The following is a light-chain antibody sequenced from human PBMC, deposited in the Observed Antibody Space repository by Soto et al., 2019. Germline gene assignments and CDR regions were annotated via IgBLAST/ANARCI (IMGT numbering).Light chain of an antibody. Sequence: EIVLTQSPATLSLSPGERATLSCRASQSVSSYLAWYQQKPGQAPRLLIYDASNRATGIPPRFSGSGSGTEFTLTISSLEPEDFAVYHCQQRSNWITFGQGTRLEIK. CDR3: QQRSNWIT. J-gene: IGKJ5*01. V-gene: IGKV3-11*01. CDR1: QSVSSY. CDR2: DAS.